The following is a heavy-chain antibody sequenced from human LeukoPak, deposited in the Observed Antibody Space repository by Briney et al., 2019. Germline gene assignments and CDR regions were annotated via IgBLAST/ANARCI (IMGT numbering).Heavy chain of an antibody. D-gene: IGHD3-22*01. CDR1: GGSISTDV. Sequence: TSETLALTCAASGGSISTDVWSWIRQPPGKGLEWIGYISDSGSPNYSPSLRSRVTISGDTSNNQFSLRLSSVTAADTAVYYCARQYYYDSIDSWGQGTLVTVSS. V-gene: IGHV4-59*08. CDR3: ARQYYYDSIDS. J-gene: IGHJ4*02. CDR2: ISDSGSP.